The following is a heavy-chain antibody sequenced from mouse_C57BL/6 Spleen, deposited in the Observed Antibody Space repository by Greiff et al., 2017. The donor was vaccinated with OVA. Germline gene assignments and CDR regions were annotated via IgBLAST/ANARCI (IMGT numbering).Heavy chain of an antibody. J-gene: IGHJ2*01. CDR2: IYPGNSDT. D-gene: IGHD2-5*01. V-gene: IGHV1-5*01. CDR1: GYTFTSYW. Sequence: VQLQQSGTVLARPGASVKMSCKTSGYTFTSYWMHWVKQRPGQGLEWIGAIYPGNSDTSYNQKFKGKAKLTAVTSASTAYMELSSLTNEDSAVYYCTRSAYYSNYYFDYWGQGTTLTVSS. CDR3: TRSAYYSNYYFDY.